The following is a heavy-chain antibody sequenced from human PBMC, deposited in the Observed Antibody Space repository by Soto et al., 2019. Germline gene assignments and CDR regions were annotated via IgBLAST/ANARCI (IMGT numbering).Heavy chain of an antibody. CDR3: TRTSLHYFDY. D-gene: IGHD2-2*01. Sequence: QVQLVQSGAEVKKPGASVKVSCKASGYTFTSYDINWVRQATGQGLEWMGWMNPYSGNTGYAQKFQGRVSMTRNTSISTAYMELSSLTSEHTAVYYCTRTSLHYFDYWGQGTLVTVSS. V-gene: IGHV1-8*01. CDR2: MNPYSGNT. J-gene: IGHJ4*02. CDR1: GYTFTSYD.